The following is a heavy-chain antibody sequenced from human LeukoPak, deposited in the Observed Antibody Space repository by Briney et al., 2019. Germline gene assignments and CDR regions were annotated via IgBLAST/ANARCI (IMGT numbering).Heavy chain of an antibody. CDR2: IYYSGST. CDR1: GGSISSYY. Sequence: SQTLSLTYTVSGGSISSYYWSWIRQPPGKGLEWIGYIYYSGSTNYNPSLKSRVTISVDTSKNQFSLKLSSVTAADTAVYYCARGREGSNWGQGTLVTVSS. CDR3: ARGREGSN. J-gene: IGHJ4*02. V-gene: IGHV4-59*01.